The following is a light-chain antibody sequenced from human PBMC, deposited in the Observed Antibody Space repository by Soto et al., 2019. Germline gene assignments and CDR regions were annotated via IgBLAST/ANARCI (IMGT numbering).Light chain of an antibody. J-gene: IGKJ1*01. CDR3: QQYYNWPRT. V-gene: IGKV3D-20*01. CDR1: QSVSSSS. Sequence: EIVLTQSPVTLSLSPGERATLSCGASQSVSSSSLAWYQQKPGLAPRLLIYDASSRATGIPDRFSGSGSGTDFTLTISRLEPEDFAVYYCQQYYNWPRTFGQGTKVDIK. CDR2: DAS.